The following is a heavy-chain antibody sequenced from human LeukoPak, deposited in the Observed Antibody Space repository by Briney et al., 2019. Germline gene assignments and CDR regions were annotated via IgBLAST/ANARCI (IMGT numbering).Heavy chain of an antibody. J-gene: IGHJ5*02. V-gene: IGHV1-3*01. D-gene: IGHD3-22*01. Sequence: ASVKVSCKASGYTFTSYAMHWLRQAPGQRLEWMGWINAGNGNTKYSQKFQGRVTITRDTSASTAYMELSSQRSEDTAVYYCARARVLYDSSGFYPWGQGTLVTVSS. CDR2: INAGNGNT. CDR3: ARARVLYDSSGFYP. CDR1: GYTFTSYA.